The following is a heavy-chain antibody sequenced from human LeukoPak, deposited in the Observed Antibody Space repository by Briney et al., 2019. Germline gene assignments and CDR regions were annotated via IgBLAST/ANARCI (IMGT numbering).Heavy chain of an antibody. Sequence: GGSLRLSCAASGFTFSSYWMSWVRQAPGKGLEWVANIKQDGSEKYYVDSVKGRFTISRDNAKNSLFLQMNSLRAEDTAVYYCAREPFWSGYFANLHFDYWGQGTLVTVSS. CDR3: AREPFWSGYFANLHFDY. CDR1: GFTFSSYW. CDR2: IKQDGSEK. D-gene: IGHD3-3*01. J-gene: IGHJ4*02. V-gene: IGHV3-7*01.